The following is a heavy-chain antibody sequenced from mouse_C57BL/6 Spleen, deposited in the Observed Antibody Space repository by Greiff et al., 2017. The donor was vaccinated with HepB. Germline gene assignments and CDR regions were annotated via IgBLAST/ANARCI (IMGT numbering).Heavy chain of an antibody. D-gene: IGHD2-12*01. J-gene: IGHJ2*01. CDR3: ARDYDEGYFDY. CDR1: GFTFSDYY. V-gene: IGHV5-16*01. CDR2: IKYDGSST. Sequence: EVKVVESEGGLVQPGSSMKLSCTASGFTFSDYYMAWVRQVPEKGLEWVANIKYDGSSTYYLDSLKSRFIISRDNAKNILYLQMSSLKSEDTATYYCARDYDEGYFDYWGQGTTLTVSS.